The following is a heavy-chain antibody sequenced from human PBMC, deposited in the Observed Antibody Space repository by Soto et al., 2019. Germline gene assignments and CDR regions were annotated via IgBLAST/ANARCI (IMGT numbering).Heavy chain of an antibody. Sequence: ASVKVSCKASGYTFTSYAMHWVRQAPGQRLEWMGWINAGNGNTKYSQKFQGRVTITRDTSASTAYMELSSLRSEDTAVYYCATDSPKYCSSTSCFKWGWFDPWGQGTLVTVSS. CDR2: INAGNGNT. CDR3: ATDSPKYCSSTSCFKWGWFDP. CDR1: GYTFTSYA. D-gene: IGHD2-2*01. J-gene: IGHJ5*02. V-gene: IGHV1-3*01.